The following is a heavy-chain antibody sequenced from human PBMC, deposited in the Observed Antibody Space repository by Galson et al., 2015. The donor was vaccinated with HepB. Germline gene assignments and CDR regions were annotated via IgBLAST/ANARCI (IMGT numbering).Heavy chain of an antibody. CDR2: FNADDNTV. V-gene: IGHV3-74*03. J-gene: IGHJ4*02. Sequence: SLRLSCAASGFTFSRYWTYWVHQAPGKGPGFVSRFNADDNTVTYADSVKGRFTMSRDIGKSTLYLQMDGLTAADTSLSYCVRGRVGEAKNYWGQGALVTVSS. CDR3: VRGRVGEAKNY. CDR1: GFTFSRYW. D-gene: IGHD4-17*01.